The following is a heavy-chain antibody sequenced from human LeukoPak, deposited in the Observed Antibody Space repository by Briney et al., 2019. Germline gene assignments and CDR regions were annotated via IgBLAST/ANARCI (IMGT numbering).Heavy chain of an antibody. Sequence: ASVNVSCKASGYSFTNSGISWVRLGPGQGLEWMGWINPYNDNTKYTHNLQGRVTMTTDTSTGTAYMELRSLRSDDTAIYYCARDLREIISVAGFDPWGQGTLVTVSS. CDR2: INPYNDNT. CDR3: ARDLREIISVAGFDP. V-gene: IGHV1-18*01. CDR1: GYSFTNSG. J-gene: IGHJ5*02. D-gene: IGHD6-19*01.